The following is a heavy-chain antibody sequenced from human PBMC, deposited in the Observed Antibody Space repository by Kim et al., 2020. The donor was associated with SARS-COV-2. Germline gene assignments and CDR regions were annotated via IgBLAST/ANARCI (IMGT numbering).Heavy chain of an antibody. J-gene: IGHJ4*02. CDR1: GGSFSGYY. V-gene: IGHV4-34*01. CDR2: INHSGST. D-gene: IGHD5-18*01. Sequence: ETLSLTCAVYGGSFSGYYWSWIRQPPGKGLEWIGEINHSGSTNYNPSLKSRVTISVDTSKNQFSLKLSSVTAADTAVYYCARGTGYRLSPKKDYWGQGTLVTVSS. CDR3: ARGTGYRLSPKKDY.